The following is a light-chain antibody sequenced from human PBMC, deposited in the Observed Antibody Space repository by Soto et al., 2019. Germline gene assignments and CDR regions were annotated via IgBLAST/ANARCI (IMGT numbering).Light chain of an antibody. CDR3: QQYGSSPLYT. J-gene: IGKJ2*01. Sequence: EIVLTQSPGTLSLSPGERATLSCRASQSVSSSYLAWYQQKPDQAPRLLIYGASSRATGIPDRFCGSGSGTDFTLTISRLEPEDFAVYYCQQYGSSPLYTFGQGTKLEIK. CDR1: QSVSSSY. V-gene: IGKV3-20*01. CDR2: GAS.